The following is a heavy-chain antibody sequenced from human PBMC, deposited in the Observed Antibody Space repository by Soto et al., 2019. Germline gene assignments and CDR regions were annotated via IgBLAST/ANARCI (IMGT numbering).Heavy chain of an antibody. CDR2: ISYDGSNK. D-gene: IGHD5-12*01. CDR3: ARDRVDIVATTYWYFDL. V-gene: IGHV3-30-3*01. Sequence: QVQLVESGGGVVQPGRSLRLSCAASGFTFSSYAMHWVRQAPGKGLEWVAVISYDGSNKYYADSVKGRFTISRDNSKNTLYRQMNSLRAEDTAVYYCARDRVDIVATTYWYFDLWGRGTLVTVSS. J-gene: IGHJ2*01. CDR1: GFTFSSYA.